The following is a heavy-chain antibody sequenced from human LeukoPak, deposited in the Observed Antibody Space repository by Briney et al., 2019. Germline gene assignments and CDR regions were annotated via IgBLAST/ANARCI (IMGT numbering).Heavy chain of an antibody. Sequence: SETLSLTCTVSGGSISSYYWSWIRQPAGKGLEWIGRIYTSGSTNYNPSLKSRVTMSVDTSKNQFSLKLSSVTAADTAVYYCARENPGFVELRPHLDYWGQGTLVTVSS. CDR3: ARENPGFVELRPHLDY. CDR2: IYTSGST. CDR1: GGSISSYY. D-gene: IGHD1-26*01. V-gene: IGHV4-4*07. J-gene: IGHJ4*02.